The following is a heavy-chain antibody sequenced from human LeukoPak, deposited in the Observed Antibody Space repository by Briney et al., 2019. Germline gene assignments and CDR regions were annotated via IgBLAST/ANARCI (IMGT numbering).Heavy chain of an antibody. CDR3: ARGSTMVRGVMIKKTLWFDP. CDR2: MNPNSGNT. Sequence: ASVKVSCKASGYTFTSYDINWVRQATGQGLEWMGWMNPNSGNTGYAQKFQGRVTMTRNTSISTAYMELSSLRSEDTAVYYCARGSTMVRGVMIKKTLWFDPWGQGTLVTVSS. CDR1: GYTFTSYD. J-gene: IGHJ5*02. D-gene: IGHD3-10*01. V-gene: IGHV1-8*01.